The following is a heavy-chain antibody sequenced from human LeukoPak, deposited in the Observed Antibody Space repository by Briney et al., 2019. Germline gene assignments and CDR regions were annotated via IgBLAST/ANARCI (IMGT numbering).Heavy chain of an antibody. CDR1: GFTFSRYA. Sequence: GGSLRLSCADSGFTFSRYAMHWVRQAPGKGLEWVAVISYDGSNKFYADSVKGRLAISRDNSKNTLYLQMNSLRAEDTAVYYCYVDTAMEPYFDYWGQGTLVTVSS. CDR2: ISYDGSNK. CDR3: YVDTAMEPYFDY. J-gene: IGHJ4*02. V-gene: IGHV3-30*03. D-gene: IGHD5-18*01.